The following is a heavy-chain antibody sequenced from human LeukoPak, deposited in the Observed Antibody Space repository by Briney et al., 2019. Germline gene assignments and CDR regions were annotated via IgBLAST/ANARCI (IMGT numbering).Heavy chain of an antibody. CDR3: AKDAIFGVVLDYFDY. CDR1: GFAFSNYA. V-gene: IGHV3-23*01. Sequence: GGSLRLSCSASGFAFSNYAMSWVRQAPGKELEWVSGISESDGSTYYTESVKGRFTISRDNSKNTLYLQMNSLRAEDTAVYYCAKDAIFGVVLDYFDYWGQGTLVTVSS. CDR2: ISESDGST. J-gene: IGHJ4*02. D-gene: IGHD3-3*02.